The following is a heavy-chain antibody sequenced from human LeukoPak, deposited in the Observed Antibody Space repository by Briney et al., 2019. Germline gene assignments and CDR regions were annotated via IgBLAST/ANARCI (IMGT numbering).Heavy chain of an antibody. Sequence: GRSLRLSCAASGFILDDYAMHWVRQAPGKGLEWVSGISWISSSIGYADSVKGRFTVSRDNAKNSLYLQMNSLRTEDTALYYCVSSNWSLWGQGSLVTVSS. CDR1: GFILDDYA. CDR3: VSSNWSL. J-gene: IGHJ4*02. V-gene: IGHV3-9*01. D-gene: IGHD6-13*01. CDR2: ISWISSSI.